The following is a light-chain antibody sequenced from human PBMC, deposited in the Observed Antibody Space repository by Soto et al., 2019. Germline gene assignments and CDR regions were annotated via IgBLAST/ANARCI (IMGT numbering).Light chain of an antibody. Sequence: EIVMTQSPATLSASPGERAPLSCRASQRVGSNLAWYQQKPGQAPRLLIYDASTRATGIPASFSGSGSGTEFTLTIRSLQSEDSAVYYCQQYNNWPYTFGQGTKLEI. J-gene: IGKJ2*01. CDR3: QQYNNWPYT. CDR2: DAS. V-gene: IGKV3-15*01. CDR1: QRVGSN.